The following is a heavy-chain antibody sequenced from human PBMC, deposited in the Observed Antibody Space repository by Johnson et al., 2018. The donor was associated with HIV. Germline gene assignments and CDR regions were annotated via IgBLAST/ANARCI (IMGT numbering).Heavy chain of an antibody. CDR1: GFTFDDYG. CDR2: INWNGVRT. D-gene: IGHD6-6*01. V-gene: IGHV3-20*04. J-gene: IGHJ3*02. Sequence: VQLVESGGGVVRPGGSLRLSCAASGFTFDDYGMSWVRQAPGKGLEWVSGINWNGVRTGYLDSMKGRFTISRDNAKNSLYLQMNSLRAEDTAGYYCARGGIAARIDAFDIWGHGTMVTVSS. CDR3: ARGGIAARIDAFDI.